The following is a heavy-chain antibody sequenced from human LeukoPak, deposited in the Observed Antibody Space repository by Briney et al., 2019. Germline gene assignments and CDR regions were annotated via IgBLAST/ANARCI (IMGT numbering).Heavy chain of an antibody. CDR2: IFPGDSDT. D-gene: IGHD2-2*01. Sequence: PGASLKISCQGSGYTFTNYWIGWVRQMPGKGLEWMGIIFPGDSDTRYSPSFQGQVTISVDKSISTAYLQWSSLKASDTAIYYCARHHCTSTSCYPYYYYAMEVWGPGTKVTVSS. CDR3: ARHHCTSTSCYPYYYYAMEV. CDR1: GYTFTNYW. V-gene: IGHV5-51*01. J-gene: IGHJ6*02.